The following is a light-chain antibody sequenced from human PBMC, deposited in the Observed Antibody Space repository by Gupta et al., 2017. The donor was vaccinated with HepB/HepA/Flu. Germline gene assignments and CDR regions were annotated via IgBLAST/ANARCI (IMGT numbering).Light chain of an antibody. CDR1: QSLLHSNGYNY. J-gene: IGKJ4*02. Sequence: DIVMTQSPLSLPVTPGEPASISCRASQSLLHSNGYNYLDWYLQKPGQAAQLLLYLGSKRASGVPHTMSSSSSCADFTLKIIRGEAADVVAYYCSQELQTRQAFGEGTKVEIK. CDR3: SQELQTRQA. V-gene: IGKV2-28*01. CDR2: LGS.